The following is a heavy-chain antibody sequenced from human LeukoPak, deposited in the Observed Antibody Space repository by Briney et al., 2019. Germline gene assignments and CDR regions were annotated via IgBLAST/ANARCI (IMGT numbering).Heavy chain of an antibody. Sequence: ASVKVSCKVSGYXLTELSIHWVRQAPGKGLEWMGGFDPEDGETIYAQKFQGRVTMTEDTSTDTAYMELSSLRSEDTAVYYCATDSNKGVAFDYWGQGTLVTVSS. V-gene: IGHV1-24*01. D-gene: IGHD3-3*01. CDR1: GYXLTELS. CDR3: ATDSNKGVAFDY. J-gene: IGHJ4*02. CDR2: FDPEDGET.